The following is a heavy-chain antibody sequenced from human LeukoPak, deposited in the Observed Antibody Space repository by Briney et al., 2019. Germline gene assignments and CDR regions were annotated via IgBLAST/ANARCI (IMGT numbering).Heavy chain of an antibody. Sequence: GGSLRLSCAASGFTFSSYWMSWVRQAPRKGLEWVANIKQDGSEKYYVDSVKGRFTISRDNAKNSLYLQMNSLRAEDTAVYYCARGSWYSSSVNLHWFDPWGQGTLVTVSS. D-gene: IGHD6-13*01. CDR3: ARGSWYSSSVNLHWFDP. V-gene: IGHV3-7*01. J-gene: IGHJ5*02. CDR2: IKQDGSEK. CDR1: GFTFSSYW.